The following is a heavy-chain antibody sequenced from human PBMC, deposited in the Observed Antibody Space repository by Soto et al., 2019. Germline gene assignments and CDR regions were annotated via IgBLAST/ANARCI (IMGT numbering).Heavy chain of an antibody. Sequence: QVQLQESGPGLVKPSQTLSLSCKVSGGSISSSSHYWNWIRQPPGKGPEWIGYIFSSGNTYNNPSLNSRATLSVDTFKNQFCLMLTSVTAADTAVYYCARAKVGELLLIDLWGQGTLVTVAS. V-gene: IGHV4-30-4*01. D-gene: IGHD3-16*01. CDR3: ARAKVGELLLIDL. CDR1: GGSISSSSHY. CDR2: IFSSGNT. J-gene: IGHJ5*02.